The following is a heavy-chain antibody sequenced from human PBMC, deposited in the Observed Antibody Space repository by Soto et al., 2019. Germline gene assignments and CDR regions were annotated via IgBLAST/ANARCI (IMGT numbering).Heavy chain of an antibody. Sequence: EVQLVESGGGLVQPGRSLRLSCAASGFTFDDYAMHWVRQAPGKGLEWVSGISWNSGSIGYADSVKGRFTISRDNAKNSLYLQMNSLRAEDTALYYCAKDRSSTMVRGDAFDIWGQGTMVTVSS. J-gene: IGHJ3*02. CDR2: ISWNSGSI. V-gene: IGHV3-9*01. CDR1: GFTFDDYA. D-gene: IGHD3-10*01. CDR3: AKDRSSTMVRGDAFDI.